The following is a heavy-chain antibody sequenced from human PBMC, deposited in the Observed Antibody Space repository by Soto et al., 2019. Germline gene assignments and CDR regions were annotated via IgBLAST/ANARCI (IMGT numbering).Heavy chain of an antibody. D-gene: IGHD3-22*01. V-gene: IGHV3-23*01. CDR2: ISGRGGST. CDR3: AKLDYGSSRYP. Sequence: GGSLRLSCAASGFTVSSYAMRWVRQAPGKGLELVSAISGRGGSTYYADSVKGRFTISSDNSKNTLYLQMNSLRAEGTAVYYCAKLDYGSSRYPWGQGTLDTVSS. CDR1: GFTVSSYA. J-gene: IGHJ5*02.